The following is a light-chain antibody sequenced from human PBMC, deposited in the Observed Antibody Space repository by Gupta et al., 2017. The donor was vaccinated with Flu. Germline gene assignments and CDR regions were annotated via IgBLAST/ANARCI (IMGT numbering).Light chain of an antibody. CDR2: DNN. CDR3: GTWDSSLSAAV. J-gene: IGLJ1*01. V-gene: IGLV1-51*01. CDR1: SSNIGNNY. Sequence: QSVLTQPPSVSAAPGEKVTIPCSGSSSNIGNNYVSWYQQLPGTAPKLLMYDNNKRPSGTPDRFSGSKSGTSATLGITGLQTGDEADYYCGTWDSSLSAAVFGTGTKVTVL.